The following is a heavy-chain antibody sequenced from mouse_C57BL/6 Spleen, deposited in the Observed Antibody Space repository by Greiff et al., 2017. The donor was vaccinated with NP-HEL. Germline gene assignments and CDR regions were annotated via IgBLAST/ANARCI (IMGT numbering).Heavy chain of an antibody. D-gene: IGHD2-10*01. J-gene: IGHJ2*01. CDR1: GFTFSDYG. CDR3: ARASYSPFDY. CDR2: ISSGSSTI. Sequence: EVKLVESGGGLVKPGGSLKLSCAASGFTFSDYGMHWVRQAPEKGLEWVAYISSGSSTIYYADTVKGRFTISRDNAKNTLFLQMTSLRSEDTAMYYCARASYSPFDYWGQGTTLTVSS. V-gene: IGHV5-17*01.